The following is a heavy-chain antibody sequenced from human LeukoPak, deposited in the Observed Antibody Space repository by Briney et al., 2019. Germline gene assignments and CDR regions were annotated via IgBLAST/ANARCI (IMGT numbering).Heavy chain of an antibody. D-gene: IGHD3-22*01. CDR3: ARAPPGDSSGYHFDY. Sequence: SSVKVSCKASGGTFSSYTISWVRQAPGQGLEWMGRIIPILGIANYAQKFQGRVTITADKSTSTAYMELSSLRSEDTAVYYCARAPPGDSSGYHFDYWGQGTLVTVSS. V-gene: IGHV1-69*02. CDR1: GGTFSSYT. CDR2: IIPILGIA. J-gene: IGHJ4*02.